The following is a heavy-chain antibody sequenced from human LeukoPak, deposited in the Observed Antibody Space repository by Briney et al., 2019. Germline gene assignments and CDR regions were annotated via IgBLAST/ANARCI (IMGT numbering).Heavy chain of an antibody. CDR3: ARADWGYWYLDL. Sequence: SETLSLTCTVSGGSISSSSYYWTWIRQPPGKGLEWIGYIHYSGTTNYSPSLKSRVTMSLDTSKKYFSLNLRSVTAADTAVYYCARADWGYWYLDLWGRGTLVTVSS. V-gene: IGHV4-61*01. CDR2: IHYSGTT. J-gene: IGHJ2*01. CDR1: GGSISSSSYY. D-gene: IGHD7-27*01.